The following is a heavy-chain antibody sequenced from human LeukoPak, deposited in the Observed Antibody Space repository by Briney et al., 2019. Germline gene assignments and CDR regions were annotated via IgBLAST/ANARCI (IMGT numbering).Heavy chain of an antibody. J-gene: IGHJ5*02. V-gene: IGHV1-8*02. CDR1: GYTFTSYG. CDR2: MNTYSGNT. CDR3: ARVPYYYGSGSYYPSLLNWFDP. D-gene: IGHD3-10*01. Sequence: GASVKVSCKASGYTFTSYGISWVRQATGQGLEWMGWMNTYSGNTGYAQKFQGRVTMTRNTSISTAYMELSSLRPEDTAVYYCARVPYYYGSGSYYPSLLNWFDPWGQGTLVTVSS.